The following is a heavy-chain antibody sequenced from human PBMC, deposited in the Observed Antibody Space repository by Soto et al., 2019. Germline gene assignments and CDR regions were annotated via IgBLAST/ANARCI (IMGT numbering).Heavy chain of an antibody. CDR2: IIPIFGTA. D-gene: IGHD4-4*01. V-gene: IGHV1-69*12. CDR1: GGTISSYA. CDR3: ARDGGVYDYSPFDY. Sequence: QVQLVQSGAEVKKPGASVKVSCKASGGTISSYAISWVRQAPGQGLEWMGGIIPIFGTANYAQKFQGRVTITADESTSTAYMEVSSLRSEDTAVYYCARDGGVYDYSPFDYWGQGTLVTVSS. J-gene: IGHJ4*02.